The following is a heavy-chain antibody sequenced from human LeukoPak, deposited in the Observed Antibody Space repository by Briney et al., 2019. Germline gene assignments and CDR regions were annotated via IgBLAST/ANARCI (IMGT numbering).Heavy chain of an antibody. V-gene: IGHV4-59*01. CDR1: GGSISSYY. J-gene: IGHJ4*02. CDR2: IYYSGST. CDR3: ARGQKAYYDFWSGEYYFDY. D-gene: IGHD3-3*01. Sequence: SETLSLTCTVSGGSISSYYWSWIRQPPGKGLEWTGYIYYSGSTNYNPSLKSRVTISVDTSKNQFSLKLSSVTAADTAVYYCARGQKAYYDFWSGEYYFDYWGQGTLVTVSS.